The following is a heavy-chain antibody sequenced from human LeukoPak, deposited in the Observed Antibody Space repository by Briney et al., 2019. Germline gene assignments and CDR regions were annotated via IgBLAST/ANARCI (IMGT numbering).Heavy chain of an antibody. CDR3: ARVGRGDYVWGSYTFDY. CDR2: VLSGGTT. Sequence: SETLSLTCTVSGGSISSYYWSWIRQSAGKELEWIGRVLSGGTTNYNPSLKSRVTISVDKSKNQFSLKLTSVTAADTAVYYCARVGRGDYVWGSYTFDYWGQGTLVTVSS. CDR1: GGSISSYY. D-gene: IGHD3-16*01. J-gene: IGHJ4*02. V-gene: IGHV4-4*07.